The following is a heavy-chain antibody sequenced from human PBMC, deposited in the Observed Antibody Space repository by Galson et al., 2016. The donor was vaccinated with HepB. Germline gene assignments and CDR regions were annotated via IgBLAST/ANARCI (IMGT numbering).Heavy chain of an antibody. J-gene: IGHJ4*02. Sequence: SLRLSCAASGFTFSPYAMHWVRQAPGKGLEWAAVISFDGNNKYYADSVKGRFTISRDNSKNTLYLQMNSLRVEDTAVYYCAKDRYTVTTLFDFWGQGTLVTVSS. CDR3: AKDRYTVTTLFDF. V-gene: IGHV3-30*04. CDR2: ISFDGNNK. D-gene: IGHD4-17*01. CDR1: GFTFSPYA.